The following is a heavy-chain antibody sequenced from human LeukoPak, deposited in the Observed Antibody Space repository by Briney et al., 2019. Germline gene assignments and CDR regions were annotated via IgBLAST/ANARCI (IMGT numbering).Heavy chain of an antibody. Sequence: SETLSLTCTVSGVSISGYYWSWIRQPPGKGLEWIGYISYIRTTNYNPSLKSRVTISVDTSKNQISLKLSSVTAADTAVYYCARHLPGYGDDLGRFWYFDLWGRGTLVTVSS. V-gene: IGHV4-59*08. CDR1: GVSISGYY. D-gene: IGHD4-17*01. CDR2: ISYIRTT. CDR3: ARHLPGYGDDLGRFWYFDL. J-gene: IGHJ2*01.